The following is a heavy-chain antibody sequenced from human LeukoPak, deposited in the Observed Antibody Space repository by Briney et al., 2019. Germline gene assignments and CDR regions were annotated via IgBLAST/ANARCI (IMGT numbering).Heavy chain of an antibody. V-gene: IGHV3-23*01. Sequence: GGSLRLSCAVSGITLSNNGMSWVRQAPGKGLEWVAGISDSGSSTNYADSVKRRFTISRDYPKNTLYLQMNSLRAEDTAVYFCAKRGVVIRVILVGFHKEAYYFDSWGQGALVTVSS. CDR2: ISDSGSST. CDR3: AKRGVVIRVILVGFHKEAYYFDS. D-gene: IGHD3-22*01. CDR1: GITLSNNG. J-gene: IGHJ4*02.